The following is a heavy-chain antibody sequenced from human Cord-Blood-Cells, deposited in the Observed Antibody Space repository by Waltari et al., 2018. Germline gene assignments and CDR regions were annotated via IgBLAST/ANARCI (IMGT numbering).Heavy chain of an antibody. CDR2: IYSGGST. D-gene: IGHD6-19*01. V-gene: IGHV3-53*01. CDR3: ARGGYSSGWCLVY. Sequence: DVQLVESGGGLIQPGGSLRLPCGASGFPVISNYMSWLRQAPGTGLEWVSVIYSGGSTYYADSVKGRFTISRDNSKNTLYLQMNSLRAEDTAVYYCARGGYSSGWCLVYWGQGTLVTVSS. CDR1: GFPVISNY. J-gene: IGHJ4*02.